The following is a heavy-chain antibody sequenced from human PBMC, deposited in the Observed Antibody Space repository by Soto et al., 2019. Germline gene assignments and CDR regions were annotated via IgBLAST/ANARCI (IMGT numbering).Heavy chain of an antibody. CDR2: IYYSGST. V-gene: IGHV4-31*03. Sequence: SETLSLTCTVSGGSISSGGYYWSWIRQHPGKGLEWIGYIYYSGSTYYNPSLKSRVTISVDTSKNQFSLKLSSVTAADTAVYYCARSPYSSSWTPTPFDYWGQGTLVTVSS. J-gene: IGHJ4*02. CDR3: ARSPYSSSWTPTPFDY. D-gene: IGHD6-13*01. CDR1: GGSISSGGYY.